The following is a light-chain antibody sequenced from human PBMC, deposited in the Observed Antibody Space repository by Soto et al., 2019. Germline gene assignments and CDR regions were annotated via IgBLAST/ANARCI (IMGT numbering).Light chain of an antibody. V-gene: IGLV3-21*04. J-gene: IGLJ2*01. CDR2: HDS. CDR1: SIGSKS. Sequence: SYELTQPPSVSVAPGKTANIPCGGNSIGSKSVHWYQQKQGQAPVLVIYHDSAPHSRVPGRVSGSNSGNTATLTISRVDAEDEADYYCHVWDSSSDAVVFGGGTKLTVL. CDR3: HVWDSSSDAVV.